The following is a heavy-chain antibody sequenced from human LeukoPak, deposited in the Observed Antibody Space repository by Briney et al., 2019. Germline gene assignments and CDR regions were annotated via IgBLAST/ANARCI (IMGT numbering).Heavy chain of an antibody. Sequence: GGSPRLSCAASGFTFRSYALHWVRQAPGKGLEWVALISYDVSNTYYADSVKGRFTISRDNSKNTLYLQMNSLRAEDTAVYYCARGRVVVTAISEYWGQGTLVTVSS. CDR2: ISYDVSNT. J-gene: IGHJ4*02. CDR3: ARGRVVVTAISEY. D-gene: IGHD2-21*02. CDR1: GFTFRSYA. V-gene: IGHV3-30*04.